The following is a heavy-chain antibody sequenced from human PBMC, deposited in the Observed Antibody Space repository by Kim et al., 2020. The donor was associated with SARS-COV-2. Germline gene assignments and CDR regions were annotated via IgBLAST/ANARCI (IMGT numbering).Heavy chain of an antibody. D-gene: IGHD2-21*01. CDR1: GVSFSGYY. CDR2: VNHSGST. Sequence: SETLSLTCGVYGVSFSGYYWSWIRQSPGKGLEWIGEVNHSGSTTYNPSLKSRVTISADTSKNQFSLRLTSLTAADTAIYYCATMDCDGNTCPDHWGQGILVTVSS. CDR3: ATMDCDGNTCPDH. V-gene: IGHV4-34*01. J-gene: IGHJ4*02.